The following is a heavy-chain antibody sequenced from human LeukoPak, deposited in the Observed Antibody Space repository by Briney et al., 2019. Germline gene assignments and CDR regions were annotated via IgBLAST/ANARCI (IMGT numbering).Heavy chain of an antibody. V-gene: IGHV3-30*04. CDR3: ARDGSGYPNLIDY. D-gene: IGHD3-10*01. J-gene: IGHJ4*02. CDR1: GFTFGSHA. CDR2: ISYDGSNK. Sequence: GRSLRLSCAASGFTFGSHAMHWVRQAPGKGLEWVAVISYDGSNKYYADSVKGRFTISRDNSKNTLYLQMNSLRAEDTAVYYCARDGSGYPNLIDYWGQGTLVTVSS.